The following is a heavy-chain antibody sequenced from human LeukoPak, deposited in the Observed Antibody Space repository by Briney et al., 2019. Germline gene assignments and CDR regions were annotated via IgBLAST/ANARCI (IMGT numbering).Heavy chain of an antibody. CDR3: ARVGSYGYDFDY. Sequence: PGGSLRLSCAASGFTFSSYSMNWVRQAPGKGLEWVSSISSSSSYIYYADSVKGRFTISRDNAKNSLYLQMNSLRAEDTAVYYCARVGSYGYDFDYWGRGTLVTVSS. CDR1: GFTFSSYS. J-gene: IGHJ4*02. V-gene: IGHV3-21*01. D-gene: IGHD5-18*01. CDR2: ISSSSSYI.